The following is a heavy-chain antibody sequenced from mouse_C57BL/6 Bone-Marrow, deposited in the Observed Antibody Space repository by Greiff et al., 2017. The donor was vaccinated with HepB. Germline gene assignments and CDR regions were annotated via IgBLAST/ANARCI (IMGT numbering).Heavy chain of an antibody. J-gene: IGHJ2*01. V-gene: IGHV1-64*01. CDR1: GYTFTDYY. CDR2: IHPNSGST. Sequence: QVQLQQSGAELVRPGASVKLSCKASGYTFTDYYINWVKQRPGQGLEWIGMIHPNSGSTNYNEKFKSKATLTVDKSSSTAYMQLSSLTSEDSAVYYGASGVFDYWGQGTPLTVSS. CDR3: ASGVFDY.